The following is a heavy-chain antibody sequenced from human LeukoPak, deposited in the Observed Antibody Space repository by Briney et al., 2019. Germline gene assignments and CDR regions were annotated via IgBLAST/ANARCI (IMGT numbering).Heavy chain of an antibody. V-gene: IGHV3-30*14. J-gene: IGHJ1*01. D-gene: IGHD3-3*01. CDR1: GFTFSSSA. Sequence: GGSLRLSCAASGFTFSSSAMHWVRQAPGKGLEWVAVISYDGSNKYYADSVKGRFTISRDNSKNTLYLQMNSLRAEDTAVYYCAGSGSRHAEYFQHWGQGTLVTVSS. CDR2: ISYDGSNK. CDR3: AGSGSRHAEYFQH.